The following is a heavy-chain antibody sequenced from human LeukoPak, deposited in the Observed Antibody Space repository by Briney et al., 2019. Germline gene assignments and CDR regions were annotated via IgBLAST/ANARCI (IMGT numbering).Heavy chain of an antibody. J-gene: IGHJ4*02. D-gene: IGHD2-15*01. Sequence: SETLSLTCTVSGGSISSSSYYWGWIRQPPGKGLEWIGSIYYSGSTYYNPSLKSRVTISVDTSKNQFSLKLSSVTAADTAVYYCARVGCSGGSCLLDYWGQGTLVTVSS. CDR1: GGSISSSSYY. V-gene: IGHV4-39*07. CDR3: ARVGCSGGSCLLDY. CDR2: IYYSGST.